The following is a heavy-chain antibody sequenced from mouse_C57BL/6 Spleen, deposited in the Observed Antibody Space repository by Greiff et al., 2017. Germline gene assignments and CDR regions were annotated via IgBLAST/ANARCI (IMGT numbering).Heavy chain of an antibody. V-gene: IGHV1-82*01. J-gene: IGHJ4*01. CDR2: IYPGDGDT. Sequence: QVQLKQSGPELVKPGASVKISCKASGYAFSSSWMNWVKQRPGKGLEWIGRIYPGDGDTNYNGKFKGKATLTADKSSSTAYMQLSSLTSEDSAVYFCAREAYYYGSRYAMDYWGQGTSVTVSS. CDR3: AREAYYYGSRYAMDY. CDR1: GYAFSSSW. D-gene: IGHD1-1*01.